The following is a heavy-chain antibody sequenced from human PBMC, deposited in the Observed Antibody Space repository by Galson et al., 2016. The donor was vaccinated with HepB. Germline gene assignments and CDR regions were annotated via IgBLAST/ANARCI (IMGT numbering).Heavy chain of an antibody. Sequence: SVKVSCKASGGTFSSYTISWVRQAPGQGLEWMGRIIPILGIANYAQKFQGRVTITADKSTSTAYMELSSLRSEDTAVYYCARLSGSYQGAPDYWGQGTLVTVSS. V-gene: IGHV1-69*02. CDR2: IIPILGIA. CDR1: GGTFSSYT. D-gene: IGHD1-26*01. J-gene: IGHJ4*02. CDR3: ARLSGSYQGAPDY.